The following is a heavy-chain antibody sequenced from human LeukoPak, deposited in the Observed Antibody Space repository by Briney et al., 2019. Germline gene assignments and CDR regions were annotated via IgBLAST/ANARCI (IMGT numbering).Heavy chain of an antibody. CDR3: ASSHPLSSTNEYYTTFDY. CDR2: IYYSWST. D-gene: IGHD2-8*01. CDR1: GGSISNYY. J-gene: IGHJ4*02. V-gene: IGHV4-59*01. Sequence: SETLSRTCTVSGGSISNYYWSWIRQPPGKGLECIGYIYYSWSTNYNPSLKSRVTISVDTSKNHFSLKLSSVTAADTAVYYCASSHPLSSTNEYYTTFDYWGQGTLVTVSS.